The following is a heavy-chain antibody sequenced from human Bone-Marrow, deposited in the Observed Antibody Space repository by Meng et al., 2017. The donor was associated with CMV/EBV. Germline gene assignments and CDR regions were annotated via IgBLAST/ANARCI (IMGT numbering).Heavy chain of an antibody. V-gene: IGHV3-7*03. CDR3: VRKGRDFDF. Sequence: LRLSCATSGFSFSEYYKSWMRQAIGKGLEWVAKIKTDGSETSYVVSVQGRFTISRDNARKSLYLQMNSLRGEDTAVYYCVRKGRDFDFWGQGTLVTVSS. CDR2: IKTDGSET. J-gene: IGHJ4*02. CDR1: GFSFSEYY.